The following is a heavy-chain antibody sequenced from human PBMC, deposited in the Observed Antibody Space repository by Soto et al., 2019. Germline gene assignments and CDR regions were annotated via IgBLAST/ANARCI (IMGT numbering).Heavy chain of an antibody. CDR3: ARDVNDSSGSQGFDY. J-gene: IGHJ4*02. V-gene: IGHV4-31*03. D-gene: IGHD3-22*01. CDR1: GDSVSSNNHY. Sequence: SETLSLTCTVIGDSVSSNNHYWSWIRQRPGKGLEWIGYIHYSGDSYDNPSLTSRITMSMDVSKNQFSLNLRSVTAADTAIYYCARDVNDSSGSQGFDYWGQGTLVTVSS. CDR2: IHYSGDS.